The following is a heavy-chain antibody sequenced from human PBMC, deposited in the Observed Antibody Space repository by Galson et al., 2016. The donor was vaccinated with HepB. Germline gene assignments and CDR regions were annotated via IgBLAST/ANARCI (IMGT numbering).Heavy chain of an antibody. CDR2: INPSDGST. CDR1: GYIFTSYY. CDR3: ARDLSSNWWGYFYQYMDV. V-gene: IGHV1-46*01. D-gene: IGHD6-13*01. Sequence: SVKVSCKASGYIFTSYYLHWVRQAPGQGLEWMGIINPSDGSTYYAQNFQGRVTMSRDTSTSTVYMELSSLRSEDTAVYYCARDLSSNWWGYFYQYMDVWGKGTTVTVSS. J-gene: IGHJ6*03.